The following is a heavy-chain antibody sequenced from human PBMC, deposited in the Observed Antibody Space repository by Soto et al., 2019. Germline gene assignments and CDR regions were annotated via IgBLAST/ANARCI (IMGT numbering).Heavy chain of an antibody. CDR2: IIPIFGTA. CDR1: GGTFSSYS. D-gene: IGHD3-22*01. Sequence: SVKVSCKASGGTFSSYSISWVRQAPGQGLEWMGGIIPIFGTANYAQKFQGRVTITADKSTSTAYMELSSLRSEDTAVYYCARSGDYYDSSGSLYYYYGMDVWGQGTRSPSP. V-gene: IGHV1-69*06. CDR3: ARSGDYYDSSGSLYYYYGMDV. J-gene: IGHJ6*02.